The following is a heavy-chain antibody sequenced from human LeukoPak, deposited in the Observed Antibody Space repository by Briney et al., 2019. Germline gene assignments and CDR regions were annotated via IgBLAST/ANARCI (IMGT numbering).Heavy chain of an antibody. CDR1: GYTFTNNY. CDR2: IYPRDGST. V-gene: IGHV1-46*01. Sequence: ASVKVSCKASGYTFTNNYLHWVRQAPGQGLEWMGMIYPRDGSTSYAQDFQGRVTVTRDTSTTTVHMELRGLRSEDTAVYYCARDQEGFDYWGQGTVVTVSS. J-gene: IGHJ4*02. CDR3: ARDQEGFDY.